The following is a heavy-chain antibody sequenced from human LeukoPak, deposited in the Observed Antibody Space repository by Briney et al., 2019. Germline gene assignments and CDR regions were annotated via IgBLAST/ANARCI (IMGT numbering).Heavy chain of an antibody. D-gene: IGHD3-3*02. V-gene: IGHV3-74*01. CDR3: ARWFTIFGVVNDAFDI. J-gene: IGHJ3*02. Sequence: PGGSLRLSCAASGFTFSDYWMHWVRQAPGKGLVWVSRIDSDGSSTSNADSVKGRFTISRDNAKNTVYLQMNSLRAEDTAVYYCARWFTIFGVVNDAFDIWGQGTMVTVSS. CDR2: IDSDGSST. CDR1: GFTFSDYW.